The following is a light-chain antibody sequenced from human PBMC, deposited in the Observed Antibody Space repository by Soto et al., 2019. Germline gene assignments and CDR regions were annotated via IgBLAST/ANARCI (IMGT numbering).Light chain of an antibody. CDR2: GKN. V-gene: IGLV1-40*01. CDR1: SANIGAAYN. J-gene: IGLJ1*01. Sequence: HSVLTHTASVCGAPGQRVTISCTGSSANIGAAYNVDWYQQLPGTAPKLLIYGKNNRPSGVPARFSGSKSGTSASLAIAVLQAEDEGDYYCQSYDSSLSGYVFGTGTKVTVL. CDR3: QSYDSSLSGYV.